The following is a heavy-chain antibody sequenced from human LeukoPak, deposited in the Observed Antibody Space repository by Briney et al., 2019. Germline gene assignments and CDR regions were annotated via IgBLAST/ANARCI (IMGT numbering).Heavy chain of an antibody. Sequence: SETLSLTCAVSGGFLRSGGSSWRWIRQPPGKGLEWIGYIYHSGSTYYNPSLKSQATISVDRSKNQFSLKLSSVTAADTAVYYCARGSYCSSTSGNRTSAPMDVWGQGTTVTVSS. D-gene: IGHD2-2*02. CDR3: ARGSYCSSTSGNRTSAPMDV. CDR2: IYHSGST. J-gene: IGHJ6*01. CDR1: GGFLRSGGSS. V-gene: IGHV4-30-2*01.